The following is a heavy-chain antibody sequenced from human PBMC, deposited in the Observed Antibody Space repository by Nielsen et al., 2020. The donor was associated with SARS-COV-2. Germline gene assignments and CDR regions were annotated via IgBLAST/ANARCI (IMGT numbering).Heavy chain of an antibody. CDR1: GGSISSGDYY. D-gene: IGHD3-10*01. CDR3: ARGRVYYGSGSYYNY. V-gene: IGHV4-30-4*01. J-gene: IGHJ4*02. CDR2: IYYSGST. Sequence: SETLSLTCTVSGGSISSGDYYWSWIRQPPGKGLEWIGYIYYSGSTYYNPSLKSRVTISVDTSKNQFSLKLSSVTAADTAVYYYARGRVYYGSGSYYNYWGQGTLVTVSS.